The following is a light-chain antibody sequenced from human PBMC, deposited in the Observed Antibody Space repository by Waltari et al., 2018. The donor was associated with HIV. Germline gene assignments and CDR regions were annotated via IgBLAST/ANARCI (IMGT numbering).Light chain of an antibody. Sequence: QSVLGQESSASGTAGQRVVISCSGTSANIGKNYVYWYQQFAGATPRLIIYNNGQRPSGGPDRCSGSKSGVSASLVISGLQSGDEATYYCATWDANQWVFGGGTKVSVL. CDR1: SANIGKNY. V-gene: IGLV1-47*02. J-gene: IGLJ3*02. CDR2: NNG. CDR3: ATWDANQWV.